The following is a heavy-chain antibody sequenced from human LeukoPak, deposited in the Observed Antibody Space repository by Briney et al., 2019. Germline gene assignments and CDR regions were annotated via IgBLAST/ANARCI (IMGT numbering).Heavy chain of an antibody. CDR2: IKEDGSAQ. CDR3: ARAGGYSGYDLDY. V-gene: IGHV3-7*01. CDR1: GFTFNGYW. J-gene: IGHJ4*02. Sequence: GGSLRLSCAASGFTFNGYWMSWVRQAPGKGLEWVANIKEDGSAQYYVGSVKGRFTISRDNAKNSLNLQMNSLRAEDTAVYYCARAGGYSGYDLDYWGQGTLVTVSS. D-gene: IGHD5-12*01.